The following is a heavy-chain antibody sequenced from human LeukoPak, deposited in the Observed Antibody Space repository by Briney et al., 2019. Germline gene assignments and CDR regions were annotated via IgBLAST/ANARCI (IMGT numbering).Heavy chain of an antibody. V-gene: IGHV4-39*01. CDR1: GGSITTSSYY. CDR3: ARRRHDVTAVFDATGGFDP. D-gene: IGHD5-18*01. CDR2: IYYSGRT. Sequence: SGTLSLTCSVSGGSITTSSYYWGWVRQPPGKGLEWIGNIYYSGRTYYNPSLKSRVIISIDTSKNQFSLKMTSVTAADRAVYYCARRRHDVTAVFDATGGFDPWGQGILVTVSS. J-gene: IGHJ5*02.